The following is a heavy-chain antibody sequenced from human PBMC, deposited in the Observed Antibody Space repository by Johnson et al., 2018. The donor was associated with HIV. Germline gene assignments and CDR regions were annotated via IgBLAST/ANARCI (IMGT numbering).Heavy chain of an antibody. CDR2: INVDGREK. CDR3: ARDPAAAALRAFDI. Sequence: VQLVESGGGLVQAGGSLRLSCSASGFTFSRYAMNWVRQAPGKGLEWVANINVDGREKYYVDSVEGRFTISRDNSKNTLYLQMNSLRAEDTAVYYCARDPAAAALRAFDIWGQGTMVTVSS. CDR1: GFTFSRYA. V-gene: IGHV3-7*01. J-gene: IGHJ3*02. D-gene: IGHD6-13*01.